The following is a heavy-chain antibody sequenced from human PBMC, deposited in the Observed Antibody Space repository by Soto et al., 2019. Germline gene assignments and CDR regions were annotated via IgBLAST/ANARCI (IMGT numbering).Heavy chain of an antibody. CDR2: ISYDGSNK. V-gene: IGHV3-30*18. D-gene: IGHD4-17*01. J-gene: IGHJ4*02. Sequence: PGGSLRLSCAASGFTFSSYGMHWVRQAPGKGLEWVAVISYDGSNKYYADSVKGRFTISRDNSKNTLYPQMNSLRAEDTAVYYCAKEVGYDYGDYALDYWGQGTLVTVSS. CDR3: AKEVGYDYGDYALDY. CDR1: GFTFSSYG.